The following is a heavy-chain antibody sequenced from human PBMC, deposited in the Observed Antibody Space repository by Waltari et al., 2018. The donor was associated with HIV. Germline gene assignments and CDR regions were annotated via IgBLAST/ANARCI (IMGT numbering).Heavy chain of an antibody. V-gene: IGHV3-74*01. CDR1: GFTFTRYW. CDR2: INSDGSSI. CDR3: AKEAGDRGYFQH. J-gene: IGHJ1*01. Sequence: EVQLVESGGNLVQPGGSLRLSCAVSGFTFTRYWVHWVRQAPGKGLAWVSRINSDGSSIRYADSVKGRFTISRDNAKNTLYLQMNSLRDEDTAVYYCAKEAGDRGYFQHWGQGTLVTVSS. D-gene: IGHD3-10*01.